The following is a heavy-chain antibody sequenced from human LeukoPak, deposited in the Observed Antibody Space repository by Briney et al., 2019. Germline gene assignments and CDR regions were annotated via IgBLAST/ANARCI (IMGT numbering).Heavy chain of an antibody. D-gene: IGHD6-19*01. CDR3: ARDSSGWYRDAFDI. V-gene: IGHV1-18*01. Sequence: VASAKVSCKASGYTFTSYGISWVRQAPGQGLEWMGWISAYNGNTNYAQKLQGRVTMTTDTSTSTAYMELRSLRSDDTAVYYCARDSSGWYRDAFDIWGQGTMVTVSS. CDR2: ISAYNGNT. CDR1: GYTFTSYG. J-gene: IGHJ3*02.